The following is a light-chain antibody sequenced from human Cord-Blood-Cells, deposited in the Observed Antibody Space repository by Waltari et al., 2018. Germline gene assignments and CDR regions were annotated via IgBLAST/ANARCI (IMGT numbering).Light chain of an antibody. V-gene: IGKV1-12*01. CDR3: QQANSFPLT. J-gene: IGKJ4*01. CDR2: AAS. CDR1: PGISSW. Sequence: IQMPQSPSSVSASVGDTVPIPCRASPGISSWLAWYQQKPGKAPKLLCYAASSLQSGVPSRLSGSGSGTDFTLTISSLQPEDFATYYCQQANSFPLTFGGGTKVEIK.